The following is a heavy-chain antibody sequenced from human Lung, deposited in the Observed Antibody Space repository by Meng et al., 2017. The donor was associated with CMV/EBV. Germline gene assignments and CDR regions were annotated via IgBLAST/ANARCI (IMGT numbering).Heavy chain of an antibody. V-gene: IGHV3-74*01. CDR3: AREPGRGAFDI. J-gene: IGHJ3*02. CDR1: GMNLETYW. D-gene: IGHD3-10*01. Sequence: ESXKISCAVSGMNLETYWMHWVRQVPGKGLVWLSRIYSDGVTTRYADSVKGRFTISRDNTKNTLYLQMNGLRVEDTAVYYCAREPGRGAFDIWGQGTMVTVSS. CDR2: IYSDGVTT.